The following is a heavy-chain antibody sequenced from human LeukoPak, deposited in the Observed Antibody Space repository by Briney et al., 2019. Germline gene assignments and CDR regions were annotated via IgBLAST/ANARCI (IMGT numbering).Heavy chain of an antibody. CDR2: IIPILGIA. CDR3: ARDYGVPAVPFNLDV. V-gene: IGHV1-69*04. Sequence: GASVKVSCKASGGTFSSYAISWVRQAPGQGLEWMGRIIPILGIANYAQKFQGRVTITADKSTSTAYMELSSLRSEDTAVYYCARDYGVPAVPFNLDVWGQGTTVTVSS. J-gene: IGHJ6*02. CDR1: GGTFSSYA. D-gene: IGHD2-2*01.